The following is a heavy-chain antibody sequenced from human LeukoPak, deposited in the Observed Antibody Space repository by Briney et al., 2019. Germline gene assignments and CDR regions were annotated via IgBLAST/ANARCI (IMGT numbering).Heavy chain of an antibody. Sequence: GGSLRLSCAASGFTFSSYAMSWVRQAPGKGLEWVSAISGTGGSTYYADSVKGRFTISRDNSKTTLYLQMNGLRVEDTAVYYCAKGGGNCSGGSCQLFDCWGQGTLVTVSS. CDR3: AKGGGNCSGGSCQLFDC. CDR2: ISGTGGST. D-gene: IGHD2-15*01. CDR1: GFTFSSYA. J-gene: IGHJ4*02. V-gene: IGHV3-23*01.